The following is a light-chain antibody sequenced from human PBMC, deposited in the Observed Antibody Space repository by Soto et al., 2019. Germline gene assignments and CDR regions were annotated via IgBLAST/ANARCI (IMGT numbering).Light chain of an antibody. CDR1: SSDVGGYNS. CDR3: SSFTSSITYV. J-gene: IGLJ1*01. V-gene: IGLV2-14*01. CDR2: DVT. Sequence: QSAMTRPASVSVSPGQSITSSCTGTSSDVGGYNSVSWYRQDPGKAPKLMIYDVTNRPSGVSNRFSGSKSGNTASLTISGLQAEDEADYYSSSFTSSITYVFGTGTKVTV.